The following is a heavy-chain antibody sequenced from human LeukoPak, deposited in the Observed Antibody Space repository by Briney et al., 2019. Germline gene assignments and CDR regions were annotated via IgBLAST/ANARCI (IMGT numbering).Heavy chain of an antibody. CDR2: MNPNNGNT. D-gene: IGHD3-10*01. CDR3: VRDGEGVAISVNYWFDP. J-gene: IGHJ5*02. Sequence: GASVKVSCKASGYTFTSYGISWVRQASGQGLEWMGWMNPNNGNTGYAQKFQGRVTMTRDTSISTAYMELRGLRSEDTAVYYCVRDGEGVAISVNYWFDPWGQGTLVTVSS. V-gene: IGHV1-8*02. CDR1: GYTFTSYG.